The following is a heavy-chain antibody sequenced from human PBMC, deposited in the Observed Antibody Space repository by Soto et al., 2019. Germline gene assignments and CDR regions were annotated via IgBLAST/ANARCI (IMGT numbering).Heavy chain of an antibody. J-gene: IGHJ4*02. V-gene: IGHV3-23*01. D-gene: IGHD1-20*01. CDR1: GFTLRNYA. Sequence: HPGGSLRLSCEASGFTLRNYAMTWVRQAPGKGLEWVSLISANDVGTYYADSVKTRFTISTDQSRNTVYLQMDSLRADDTAIYYCXKAKNDYNWDNRPPFDYWGQGTLVTVSS. CDR2: ISANDVGT. CDR3: XKAKNDYNWDNRPPFDY.